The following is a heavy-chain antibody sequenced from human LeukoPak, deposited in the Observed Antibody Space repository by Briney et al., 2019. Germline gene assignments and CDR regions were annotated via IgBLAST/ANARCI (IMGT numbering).Heavy chain of an antibody. Sequence: GASVKVSCKASGGTFSNYAISWVRQAPGQGLEWMGGIIPIFGTANYAQKFQGRVTITADESTSTAYMELSSLRSEDTAVYYCARGDSPATVTTSGLGYWGQGTLVTVSS. V-gene: IGHV1-69*13. CDR1: GGTFSNYA. CDR2: IIPIFGTA. J-gene: IGHJ4*02. CDR3: ARGDSPATVTTSGLGY. D-gene: IGHD4-17*01.